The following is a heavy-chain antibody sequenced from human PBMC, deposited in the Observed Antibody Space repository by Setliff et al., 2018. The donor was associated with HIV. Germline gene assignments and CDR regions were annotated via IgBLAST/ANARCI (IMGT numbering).Heavy chain of an antibody. CDR1: GFSFTNYW. D-gene: IGHD1-26*01. Sequence: GESLKISCKGYGFSFTNYWIVWVRQMPGKGLEWMGIIYAGDSGIRYSPSFRGQVTISADMSISTAYLQWSSLQASDTAMYYCVRYSGSSYKSNWFDPWGQGTRVTVSS. CDR3: VRYSGSSYKSNWFDP. V-gene: IGHV5-51*01. J-gene: IGHJ5*02. CDR2: IYAGDSGI.